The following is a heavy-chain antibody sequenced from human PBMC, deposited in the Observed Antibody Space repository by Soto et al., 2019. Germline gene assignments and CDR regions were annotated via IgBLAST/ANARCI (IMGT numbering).Heavy chain of an antibody. J-gene: IGHJ6*02. CDR1: GFTFSSYG. D-gene: IGHD6-13*01. V-gene: IGHV3-30*18. Sequence: QVQLVESGGGVVQPGRSLRLSCAASGFTFSSYGMHWVRQAPGKGLEWVAVISYDGSNKYYADSVKGRFTISRDNSKNTLYLQMNRLRAEDTDVYYCAKGASSSWYKPWGMDVWGQGTTVTVSS. CDR3: AKGASSSWYKPWGMDV. CDR2: ISYDGSNK.